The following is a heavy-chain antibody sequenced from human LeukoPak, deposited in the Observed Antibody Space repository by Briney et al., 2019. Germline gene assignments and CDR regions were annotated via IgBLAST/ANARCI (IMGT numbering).Heavy chain of an antibody. CDR2: ISYDGSNK. CDR3: ARGAEYNWFDP. J-gene: IGHJ5*02. V-gene: IGHV3-30-3*01. CDR1: GFTFSSYA. Sequence: GGSLRLSCAASGFTFSSYAMHWVRQAPGKGLEWVAVISYDGSNKYYADSVKGRFTISRDNSKNTLYLQMNSLRAEDTAVYYCARGAEYNWFDPWGQGTVVTVSS.